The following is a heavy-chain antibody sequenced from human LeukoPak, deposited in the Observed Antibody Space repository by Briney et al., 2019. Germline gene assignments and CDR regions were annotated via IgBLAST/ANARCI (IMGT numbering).Heavy chain of an antibody. J-gene: IGHJ6*03. D-gene: IGHD6-13*01. V-gene: IGHV1-18*01. CDR3: ARVRASSPSVNSDYYYYYMDV. CDR2: ISAYNGNT. Sequence: ASVKVSCKASGYTFTNYGISWVRQAPGQGLEWMGWISAYNGNTNYAQKIQGRVTMTTDTSTSTAYMELRSLRSEDTAVYYCARVRASSPSVNSDYYYYYMDVWGKGTTVTVSS. CDR1: GYTFTNYG.